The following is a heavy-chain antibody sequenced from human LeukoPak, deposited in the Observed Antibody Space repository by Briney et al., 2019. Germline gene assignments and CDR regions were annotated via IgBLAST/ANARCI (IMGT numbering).Heavy chain of an antibody. V-gene: IGHV4-4*09. CDR3: ARQDGLWVGDLGGWFDF. CDR2: ISTTGST. CDR1: GTSISRHY. Sequence: PSETLSLTCTVSGTSISRHYWSWLRQSAGLGLEWLGYISTTGSTTYNPSLEGRVTMSEDTSQNQLSLTLSSVTAADTAVYFCARQDGLWVGDLGGWFDFWGQGIQVTVPS. D-gene: IGHD3-10*01. J-gene: IGHJ5*01.